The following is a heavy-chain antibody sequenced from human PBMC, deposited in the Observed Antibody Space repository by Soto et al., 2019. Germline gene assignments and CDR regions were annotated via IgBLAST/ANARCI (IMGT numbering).Heavy chain of an antibody. Sequence: QVQLVQSGAEVKKPGSSVKVSCKASGGTFSSYTISWVRQAPGQGLEWMGRIIPILGIANYAQKFQGRVTITADKSTSTXXMXLXXLRSEDTAVYYCAREVWEEVPTTRPYYYYYYGMDVWGQGTTVTVSS. CDR3: AREVWEEVPTTRPYYYYYYGMDV. J-gene: IGHJ6*02. CDR1: GGTFSSYT. CDR2: IIPILGIA. D-gene: IGHD1-26*01. V-gene: IGHV1-69*08.